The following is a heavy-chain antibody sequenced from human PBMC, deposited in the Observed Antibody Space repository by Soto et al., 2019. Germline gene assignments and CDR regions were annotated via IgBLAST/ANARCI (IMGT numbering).Heavy chain of an antibody. D-gene: IGHD5-12*01. CDR3: AREVVATGFDY. J-gene: IGHJ4*02. Sequence: QVQLVQSGAEVKKPGSSVKVSCKASGGTFSSYTISWVRQAPGQGLEWMGRIIPILGIANYAQKFQGRITITADKSTSTAYMELSSLRSEDTAVYYCAREVVATGFDYWGQGTLVTVSS. V-gene: IGHV1-69*08. CDR2: IIPILGIA. CDR1: GGTFSSYT.